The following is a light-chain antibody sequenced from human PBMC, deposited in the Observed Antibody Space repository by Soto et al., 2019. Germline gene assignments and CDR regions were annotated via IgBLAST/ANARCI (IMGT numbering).Light chain of an antibody. Sequence: DIQMTQSPSSLSASVGDRVTITCRASQIINTWLAWYQQKPGKAPKLLIYRASNLVNGVPSRFIASGSGTQCTLTLLSLQPDDFSIYYCQQYQTYSGTFGPGTKVDL. CDR2: RAS. CDR3: QQYQTYSGT. J-gene: IGKJ3*01. V-gene: IGKV1-5*03. CDR1: QIINTW.